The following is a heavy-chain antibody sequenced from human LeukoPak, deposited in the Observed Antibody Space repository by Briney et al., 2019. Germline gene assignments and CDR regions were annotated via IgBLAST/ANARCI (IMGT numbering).Heavy chain of an antibody. CDR3: AKATAIFGVIRDTFDS. V-gene: IGHV3-23*01. J-gene: IGHJ4*02. Sequence: PGGSLRLSCAASGFTFSSYGMSWVRQAPGKGLEWVSGISGSGGSTYYADSVKGRFTISRDNAKNSLYLQMNSLRAEDTAVYYCAKATAIFGVIRDTFDSWGQGTLVTVSS. CDR1: GFTFSSYG. CDR2: ISGSGGST. D-gene: IGHD3-3*01.